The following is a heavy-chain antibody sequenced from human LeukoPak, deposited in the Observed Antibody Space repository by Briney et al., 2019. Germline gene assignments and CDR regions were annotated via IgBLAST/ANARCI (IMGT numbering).Heavy chain of an antibody. D-gene: IGHD3-3*01. CDR2: ISGSGGST. CDR3: ALFSNDFDH. CDR1: GFIFSSYA. J-gene: IGHJ4*02. V-gene: IGHV3-23*01. Sequence: GGSLRLSCAASGFIFSSYAMSWVRQAPGKGLEWVSAISGSGGSTYYADSVKGRFTISRNNSKNTLYLQMNSLRAEDTAVYYCALFSNDFDHWGQGTLVTVSS.